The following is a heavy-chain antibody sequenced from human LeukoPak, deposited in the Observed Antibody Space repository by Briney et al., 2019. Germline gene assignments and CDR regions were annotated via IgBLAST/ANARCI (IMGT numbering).Heavy chain of an antibody. CDR1: GGSFSGYY. Sequence: SETLSLTCAVCGGSFSGYYWSWIRQPPGKGLEWIGEINHSGSTNYNPSLKSRVTISVDTSKNQFSLKLSSVTAADTAVYYCARGPAGSGDYWSQGTLVTVSS. CDR2: INHSGST. V-gene: IGHV4-34*01. J-gene: IGHJ4*02. CDR3: ARGPAGSGDY. D-gene: IGHD6-13*01.